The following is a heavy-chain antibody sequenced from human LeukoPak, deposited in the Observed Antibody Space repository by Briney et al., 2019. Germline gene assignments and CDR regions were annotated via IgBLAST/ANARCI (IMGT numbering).Heavy chain of an antibody. CDR1: GFTFSNAW. V-gene: IGHV3-15*01. CDR2: IKSKTDGGTT. CDR3: ARAGSGFQDY. D-gene: IGHD6-19*01. J-gene: IGHJ4*02. Sequence: GGSLRLSCAASGFTFSNAWISWVRQAPGKGLEWVGRIKSKTDGGTTDYAAPVKGRFTISRDDSKNTLYLQMNSLRAEDTAVYYCARAGSGFQDYWGQGTLVTVSS.